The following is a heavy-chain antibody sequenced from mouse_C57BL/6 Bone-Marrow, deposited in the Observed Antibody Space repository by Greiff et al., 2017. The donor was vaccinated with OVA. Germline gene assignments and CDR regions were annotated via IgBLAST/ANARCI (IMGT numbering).Heavy chain of an antibody. CDR1: GYTFTHYY. V-gene: IGHV1-26*01. CDR3: AREGNFDY. J-gene: IGHJ2*01. Sequence: VQLQQSGPELVKPGASVKISCKASGYTFTHYYMNWVKQSHGKSLEWIGDINPNNGGTSYNQKFKGKATLTVDKSSSTAYMELRSLTSEDSAVYYCAREGNFDYWGQGTTLTVSS. CDR2: INPNNGGT.